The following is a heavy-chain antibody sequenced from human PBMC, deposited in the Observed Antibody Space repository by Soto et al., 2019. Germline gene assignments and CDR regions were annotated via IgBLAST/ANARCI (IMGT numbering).Heavy chain of an antibody. CDR1: GFTYEDFA. Sequence: EVQLVESGGGLVEPGKSLRLSCVVSGFTYEDFAMHWVRQAPGKGLEWVSGISWNSASTGYADSVTGRFTISRDNAKNYMYLQMSNLTGDDTGMYYCVRGCGSYTRDLDVWGPGTPVTVSS. V-gene: IGHV3-9*01. CDR2: ISWNSAST. D-gene: IGHD1-26*01. CDR3: VRGCGSYTRDLDV. J-gene: IGHJ6*02.